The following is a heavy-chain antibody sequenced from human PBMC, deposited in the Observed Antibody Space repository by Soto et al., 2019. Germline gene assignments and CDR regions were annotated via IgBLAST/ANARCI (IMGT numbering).Heavy chain of an antibody. CDR3: ARDGAHYSGSYYVFDY. CDR2: IYSGGST. J-gene: IGHJ4*02. D-gene: IGHD1-26*01. V-gene: IGHV3-66*01. CDR1: GFTVSSNY. Sequence: EVQLVESGGGLVQPGGSLRLSCAASGFTVSSNYMSWVRRAPGKGLEWVSVIYSGGSTYYADSVKGRFTISRDNSKNTLYLQMNSLRAEDTAVYYCARDGAHYSGSYYVFDYWGQGTLVTVSS.